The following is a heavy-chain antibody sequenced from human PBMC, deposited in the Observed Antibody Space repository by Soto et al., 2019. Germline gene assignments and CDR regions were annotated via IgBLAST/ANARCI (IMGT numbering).Heavy chain of an antibody. V-gene: IGHV3-30-3*01. J-gene: IGHJ6*02. CDR1: GFTFSSYA. CDR3: ARDAIRFSWAYGMDV. D-gene: IGHD3-3*01. Sequence: QVQLVESGGGVVQPGRSLRLSCAASGFTFSSYAMHWVRQAPGKGLEWVAVISYDGSNKYYAASVKGRFTISRDNFKNALYLQLNSLRAEDTAVYYGARDAIRFSWAYGMDVWGQGTTVTVSS. CDR2: ISYDGSNK.